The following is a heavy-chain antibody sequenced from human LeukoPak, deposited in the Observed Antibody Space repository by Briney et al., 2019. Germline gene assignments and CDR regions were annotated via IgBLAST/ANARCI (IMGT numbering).Heavy chain of an antibody. V-gene: IGHV1-2*02. D-gene: IGHD1-26*01. CDR3: ARDMDSGPDFFDY. Sequence: ASVKVSCKASGYTFTDYYMHWVRQAPGQGLEWVGWIHPHSGGTDHAQKFQGRVTMTRDTSISTAYMELSRLRSDDTAVYYCARDMDSGPDFFDYWGLGTLVTVSS. CDR2: IHPHSGGT. J-gene: IGHJ4*02. CDR1: GYTFTDYY.